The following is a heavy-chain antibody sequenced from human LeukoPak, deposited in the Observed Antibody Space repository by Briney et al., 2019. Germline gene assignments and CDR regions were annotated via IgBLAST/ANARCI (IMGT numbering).Heavy chain of an antibody. D-gene: IGHD5-12*01. Sequence: SETLSLTFTVSVASISNYYWSSILQPAAKGLELIGRMYNSGSTIYNPSLQSRVTMSLDTSSNHFSLNLISVTAADTAVYYCVRAEGGGYARYWGQGTLVTVSS. V-gene: IGHV4-4*07. CDR2: MYNSGST. CDR1: VASISNYY. J-gene: IGHJ4*02. CDR3: VRAEGGGYARY.